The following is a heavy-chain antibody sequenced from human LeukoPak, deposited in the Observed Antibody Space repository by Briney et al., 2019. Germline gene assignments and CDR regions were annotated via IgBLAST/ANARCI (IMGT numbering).Heavy chain of an antibody. Sequence: PSGTLSLTCAVSGASIISNNWWSWVRQPSGKGLEWIGEIWHSGTTNYNPSLKSRVTISVDKSKNQFSLKLSSVTAADTAVYYCARADKYYTSSHYFDYWGQGTLVTVSS. CDR2: IWHSGTT. CDR3: ARADKYYTSSHYFDY. D-gene: IGHD2-2*02. CDR1: GASIISNNW. V-gene: IGHV4-4*02. J-gene: IGHJ4*02.